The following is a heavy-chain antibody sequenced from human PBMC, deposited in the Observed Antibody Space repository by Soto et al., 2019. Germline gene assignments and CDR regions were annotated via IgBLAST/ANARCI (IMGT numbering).Heavy chain of an antibody. D-gene: IGHD1-7*01. CDR3: ASRDPGTSVDY. V-gene: IGHV4-4*02. CDR1: GGSFTSNNW. Sequence: SETLSLTCAVSGGSFTSNNWWTWVRQPPGQGLEWIGEIYRTGSTTYKPSLKSRVTISLDKSENQFSLKVTSLTAADTAVYYCASRDPGTSVDYWGQGTLVTV. J-gene: IGHJ4*02. CDR2: IYRTGST.